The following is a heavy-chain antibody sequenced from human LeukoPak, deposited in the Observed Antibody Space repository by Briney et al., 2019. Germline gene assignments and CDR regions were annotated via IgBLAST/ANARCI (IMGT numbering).Heavy chain of an antibody. CDR1: GGSISSGGYY. J-gene: IGHJ6*02. D-gene: IGHD3-3*01. Sequence: PSETLSLTCTVSGGSISSGGYYWVWIRQHPGKGLEWIGYIYNSGSTYYNPSLKSRVTISVDTSKNQFSLKLSSVTAADTAVYYCARAEYYDFWSGYYPYYYYGMDVWGQGTTVTVSS. V-gene: IGHV4-31*03. CDR3: ARAEYYDFWSGYYPYYYYGMDV. CDR2: IYNSGST.